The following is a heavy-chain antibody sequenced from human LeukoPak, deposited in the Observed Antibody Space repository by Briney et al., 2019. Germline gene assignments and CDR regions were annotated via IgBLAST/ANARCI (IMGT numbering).Heavy chain of an antibody. CDR2: ISYDGSSK. Sequence: PGGSLRLSCAASGFTFSSYAMHWVRQAPGKGLEWVAVISYDGSSKYYADSVKGRFTIARDNSKNTLYLQMNSLRADDTAVYYCARDMVRGVITLLNPISSYYYGMDVWGQGTTVTVSS. CDR1: GFTFSSYA. D-gene: IGHD3-10*01. J-gene: IGHJ6*02. V-gene: IGHV3-30*04. CDR3: ARDMVRGVITLLNPISSYYYGMDV.